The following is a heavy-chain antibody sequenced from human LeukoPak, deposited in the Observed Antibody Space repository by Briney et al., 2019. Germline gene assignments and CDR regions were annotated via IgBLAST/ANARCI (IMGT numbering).Heavy chain of an antibody. CDR2: ISGSGGST. D-gene: IGHD3-10*01. V-gene: IGHV3-23*01. Sequence: GGSLRLSCAASGFTFSSYAMGWVRQAPGKGLEWVSAISGSGGSTYYADSVKGRFTISRDNSKNTLYLQMNSLRAEDTAVYYCAKDHGSGSYYNGAFDIWGQGTMVTVSS. J-gene: IGHJ3*02. CDR3: AKDHGSGSYYNGAFDI. CDR1: GFTFSSYA.